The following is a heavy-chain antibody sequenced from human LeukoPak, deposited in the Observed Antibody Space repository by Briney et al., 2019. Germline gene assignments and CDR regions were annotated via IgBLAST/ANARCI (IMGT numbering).Heavy chain of an antibody. CDR3: ARGPVVVPAAMRVRWFDP. J-gene: IGHJ5*02. CDR1: GGSFSGYY. CDR2: INHSGST. Sequence: TSETLSLTCAVYGGSFSGYYWSWIRQPPGKGLEWIGEINHSGSTNYNPSLKRRVTISVDTSKNQFSLKLSSVTAADTAVYYCARGPVVVPAAMRVRWFDPWGQGTLVTVSS. V-gene: IGHV4-34*01. D-gene: IGHD2-2*01.